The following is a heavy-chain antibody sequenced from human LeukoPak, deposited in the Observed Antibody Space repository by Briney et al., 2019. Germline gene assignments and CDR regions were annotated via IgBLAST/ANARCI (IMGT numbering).Heavy chain of an antibody. CDR3: AIGVYTYAPLDY. J-gene: IGHJ4*02. CDR2: ISWDGGNT. V-gene: IGHV3-43*01. CDR1: GFTFDDYT. D-gene: IGHD5-18*01. Sequence: GGSLRLSCAASGFTFDDYTMHWVRQAPGKGLEWVSLISWDGGNTYYADSVKGRFTISRDNSKGSLYLQMKSLRTEDTALYYCAIGVYTYAPLDYWGQGTLVTVSS.